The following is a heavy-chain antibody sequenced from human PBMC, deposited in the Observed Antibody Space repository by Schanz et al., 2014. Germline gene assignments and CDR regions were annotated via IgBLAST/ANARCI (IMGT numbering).Heavy chain of an antibody. J-gene: IGHJ4*02. CDR2: IWYDENNK. Sequence: QVQLVESGGGVVQPGRSLRLSCSVSGFSLNTYGIHWFRQPAGKGLEWVAVIWYDENNKYYADSVKGRFTMSRDNSRNTLYLQMNSLRTEDTAVYYCASPSGYSDYGTYFDFWGQGTLVTVSS. D-gene: IGHD5-12*01. CDR3: ASPSGYSDYGTYFDF. CDR1: GFSLNTYG. V-gene: IGHV3-33*01.